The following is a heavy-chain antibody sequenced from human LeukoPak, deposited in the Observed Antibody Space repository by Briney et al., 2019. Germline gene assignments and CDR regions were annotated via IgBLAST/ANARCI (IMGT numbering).Heavy chain of an antibody. D-gene: IGHD4-17*01. J-gene: IGHJ4*02. CDR2: INHSGST. V-gene: IGHV4-34*01. Sequence: SETLSLTCAVYGGSFSGHYWSWIRQPPGKGLEWIGEINHSGSTNYNPSLKSRVTISVDTSKNQFSLKLSSVTAADTAVYYCARVSRSVTTAGDYWGQGTLVTVSS. CDR3: ARVSRSVTTAGDY. CDR1: GGSFSGHY.